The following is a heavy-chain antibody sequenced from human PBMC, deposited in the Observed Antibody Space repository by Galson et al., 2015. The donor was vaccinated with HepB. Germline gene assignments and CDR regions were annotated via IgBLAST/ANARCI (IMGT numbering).Heavy chain of an antibody. V-gene: IGHV3-13*01. D-gene: IGHD1-26*01. CDR1: GFTFSSYD. J-gene: IGHJ4*02. CDR2: IGTAGDT. CDR3: ARAGREGGTNLDY. Sequence: SLRLSCAASGFTFSSYDMHWVRQVTGKGLEWVSGIGTAGDTYYPGSVKGRFTISRENAKNSLYLQMSSLRVGDTAVYYCARAGREGGTNLDYWGQGSLVTVSS.